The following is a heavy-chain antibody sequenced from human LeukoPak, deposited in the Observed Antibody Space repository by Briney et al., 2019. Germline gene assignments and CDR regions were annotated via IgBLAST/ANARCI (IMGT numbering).Heavy chain of an antibody. CDR1: GYTLTKLS. D-gene: IGHD3-22*01. J-gene: IGHJ6*02. V-gene: IGHV1-24*01. CDR3: ATDLGRTYYDDSSGSRYYYYYGMDV. CDR2: FDPEDGET. Sequence: ASVKVSCKVSGYTLTKLSMHWVRQAPGKGLEWMGGFDPEDGETIYAQKFQGKVTMTEDTSTDTAYMELSSLRSEDTAVYYCATDLGRTYYDDSSGSRYYYYYGMDVWGQGTTVTVSS.